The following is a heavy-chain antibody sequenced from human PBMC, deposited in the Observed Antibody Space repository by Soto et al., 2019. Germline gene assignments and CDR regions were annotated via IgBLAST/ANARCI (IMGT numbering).Heavy chain of an antibody. J-gene: IGHJ3*02. CDR1: GFTSTTYW. V-gene: IGHV3-7*01. CDR3: ARPLGWRDAFDI. CDR2: INHDGREN. D-gene: IGHD6-19*01. Sequence: GGSLRLSCSGSGFTSTTYWMSWVRQAPGKGLEWVANINHDGRENYYVDSVKGRFTISRDNAKNSLYLQMNSQRVEDTAVYYCARPLGWRDAFDIWGPGTMVTVSS.